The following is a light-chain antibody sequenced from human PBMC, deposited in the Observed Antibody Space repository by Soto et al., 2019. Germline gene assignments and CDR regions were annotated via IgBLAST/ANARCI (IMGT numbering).Light chain of an antibody. Sequence: DIGMTQSPSSVSASVGDRVTITCQASQDISNYLNWYQQKPGKAPKLLIYDASNLETGVPSRFSGSGSGTDFTFTISSLQPEDIATYYCQQYDNLPLTFGGGTKVDIK. J-gene: IGKJ4*01. CDR1: QDISNY. CDR3: QQYDNLPLT. CDR2: DAS. V-gene: IGKV1-33*01.